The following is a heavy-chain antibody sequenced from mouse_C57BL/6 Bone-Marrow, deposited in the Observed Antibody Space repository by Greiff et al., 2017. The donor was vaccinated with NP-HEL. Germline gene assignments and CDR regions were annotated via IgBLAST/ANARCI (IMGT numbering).Heavy chain of an antibody. CDR2: IRSKSNNYAT. CDR3: VSSGGLSWFAY. J-gene: IGHJ3*01. D-gene: IGHD2-4*01. V-gene: IGHV10-1*01. CDR1: GFSFNTYA. Sequence: EVQLVESGGGLVQPKGSLKLSCAASGFSFNTYAMNWVRQAPGKGMEWVARIRSKSNNYATYYDESVKDRFTISRDDSDSMLYLQMNYLKTEDTAMYYCVSSGGLSWFAYWGQGTLVTVSA.